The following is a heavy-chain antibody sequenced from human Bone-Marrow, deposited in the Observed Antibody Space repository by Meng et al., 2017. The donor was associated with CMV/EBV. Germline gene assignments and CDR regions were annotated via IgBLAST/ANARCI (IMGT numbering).Heavy chain of an antibody. V-gene: IGHV3-23*01. CDR1: GFTFSNYA. D-gene: IGHD6-13*01. J-gene: IGHJ4*02. CDR3: AKDKQLASFDY. Sequence: GGSLRLSCAASGFTFSNYAMSWVRQAPGKGLEWVSAISGSGGTTYYADSVKGRFTISRDNSKNTLYLQMSSLRAEDTAVYFCAKDKQLASFDYWGQGTLVTVSS. CDR2: ISGSGGTT.